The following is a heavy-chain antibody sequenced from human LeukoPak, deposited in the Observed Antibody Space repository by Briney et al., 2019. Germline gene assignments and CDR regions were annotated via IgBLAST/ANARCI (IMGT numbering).Heavy chain of an antibody. V-gene: IGHV3-30*18. CDR2: ISYDGSNK. CDR1: GFTFSSYG. D-gene: IGHD6-19*01. J-gene: IGHJ4*02. Sequence: GRSLRLSCAASGFTFSSYGMHWVRQAPGKGLEWVAVISYDGSNKYYADSVKGRFTISRDNSKNTLYLQMNSLRAEDTAVYYCAKDLEGYSSGQDYWGQGTLVTVSA. CDR3: AKDLEGYSSGQDY.